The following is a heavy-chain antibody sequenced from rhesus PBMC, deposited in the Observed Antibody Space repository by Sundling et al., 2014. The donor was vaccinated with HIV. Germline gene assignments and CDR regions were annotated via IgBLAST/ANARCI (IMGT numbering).Heavy chain of an antibody. CDR3: TRGGRGYSGYNWGSEYFDF. V-gene: IGHV4-76*01. J-gene: IGHJ1*01. Sequence: QVPLQESGPGLLKPSETLSLTCAVSGGSISGDNGWGWIRQPPGKGLEWIGSIYISSGTTYYNPSLKSRVTISTDTSKNQFSLKLTSVTAADTAVYYCTRGGRGYSGYNWGSEYFDFWGQGALVTVSS. D-gene: IGHD5-30*01. CDR2: IYISSGTT. CDR1: GGSISGDNG.